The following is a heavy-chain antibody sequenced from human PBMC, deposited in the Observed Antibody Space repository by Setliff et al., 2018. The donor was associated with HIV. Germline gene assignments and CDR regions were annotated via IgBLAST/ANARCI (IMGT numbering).Heavy chain of an antibody. J-gene: IGHJ6*02. Sequence: GGSLRLSCAASGFTFSDYTMSWVRQAPGKGLEWVSSISYNGGTTYYADSVKGRSTISRDNSGDTLYLHINSLRAEDTAVYYCARDLRIAVAGTIYYYGMDVWGHGTTVTVSS. V-gene: IGHV3-23*01. CDR2: ISYNGGTT. D-gene: IGHD6-19*01. CDR1: GFTFSDYT. CDR3: ARDLRIAVAGTIYYYGMDV.